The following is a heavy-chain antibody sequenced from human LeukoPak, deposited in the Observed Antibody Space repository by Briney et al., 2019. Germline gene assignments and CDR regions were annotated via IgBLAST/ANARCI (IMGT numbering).Heavy chain of an antibody. CDR2: ISRTSNYI. J-gene: IGHJ4*02. CDR1: GFIFSDQN. CDR3: SVGGLGEFPFGL. Sequence: TGGSLRLSCAASGFIFSDQNMNWVRQAPGKGLEWVSSISRTSNYIYYADSVKGRFTISRDNANNSLYLQMSSLRAEDTAIYYCSVGGLGEFPFGLWGQGTLVTVSS. D-gene: IGHD5-12*01. V-gene: IGHV3-21*01.